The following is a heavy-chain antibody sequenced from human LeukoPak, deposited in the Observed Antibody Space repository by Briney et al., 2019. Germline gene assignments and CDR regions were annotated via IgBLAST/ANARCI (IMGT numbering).Heavy chain of an antibody. CDR3: ARSPPRYSSSWPWGLYNWFDP. V-gene: IGHV4-31*03. Sequence: SETLSLTCTVSGGSISSGGYYWSWIRQHPGKGLEWIGYIYYSGSTYYNPSLKSRVTISVDTSKNQFSLKLSSVTAADTAVYYCARSPPRYSSSWPWGLYNWFDPWGQGTLVTVSS. D-gene: IGHD6-13*01. CDR1: GGSISSGGYY. CDR2: IYYSGST. J-gene: IGHJ5*02.